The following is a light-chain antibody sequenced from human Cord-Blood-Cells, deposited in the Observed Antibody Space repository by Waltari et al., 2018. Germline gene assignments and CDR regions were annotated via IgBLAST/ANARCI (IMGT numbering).Light chain of an antibody. CDR1: SSDVGGYNY. V-gene: IGLV2-14*03. CDR3: SSYTSSSTPV. Sequence: QSALTQPASVSGSPGQSITIPCTGTSSDVGGYNYASWYQQHPGKALKLMIYDVSNRPSGVSNRFSGSKSGNTASLTISGLQAEDEADYYCSSYTSSSTPVFGGGTKLTVL. J-gene: IGLJ3*02. CDR2: DVS.